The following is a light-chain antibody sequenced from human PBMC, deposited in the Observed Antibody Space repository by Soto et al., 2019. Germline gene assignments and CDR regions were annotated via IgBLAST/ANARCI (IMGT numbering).Light chain of an antibody. CDR2: AAS. CDR1: QSISRS. CDR3: QQSYSTFPT. Sequence: DLPMTQSPSSLSASMGDRVTITCRASQSISRSLNWYRQKPGKAPKLLIYAASSLQSGVPSRFSGSGSGTDFTLTISSLQPEDFATYYCQQSYSTFPTFGQGTKLEI. V-gene: IGKV1-39*01. J-gene: IGKJ2*01.